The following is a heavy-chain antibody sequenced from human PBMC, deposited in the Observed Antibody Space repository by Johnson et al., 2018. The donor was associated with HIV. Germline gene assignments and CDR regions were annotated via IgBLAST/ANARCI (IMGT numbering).Heavy chain of an antibody. D-gene: IGHD6-13*01. CDR2: ISGSGGST. V-gene: IGHV3-23*01. CDR3: AKGRYSNSWYLAGAFDI. CDR1: GFAFSSYA. Sequence: EVLLLESGGGLVQPGGSLRLSCAASGFAFSSYAMTWVRQAPGKGLEWVSSISGSGGSTYYADFVKGQFTISRDNSKNTLYLQMSSLRAEDTAIYYCAKGRYSNSWYLAGAFDIWGQGTMVTVSS. J-gene: IGHJ3*02.